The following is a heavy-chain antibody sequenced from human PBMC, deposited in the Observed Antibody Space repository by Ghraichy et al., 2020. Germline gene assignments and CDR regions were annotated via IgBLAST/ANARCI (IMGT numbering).Heavy chain of an antibody. D-gene: IGHD3/OR15-3a*01. V-gene: IGHV3-23*01. Sequence: LSLTCAASGFTFRTYAMSWVRQAPGKGLEWVSAITDNGGTTYDAESVKGRFTISRDNSKNTLFLQTNSLRGEDTAVYYCAKFARDWPNEYLQHWGQGALVTVSS. CDR1: GFTFRTYA. CDR2: ITDNGGTT. CDR3: AKFARDWPNEYLQH. J-gene: IGHJ1*01.